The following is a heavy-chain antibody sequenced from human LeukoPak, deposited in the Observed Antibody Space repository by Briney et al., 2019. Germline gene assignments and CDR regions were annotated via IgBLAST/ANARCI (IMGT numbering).Heavy chain of an antibody. Sequence: PGGSLRLSCAASGFTFSSYSMNWVRQAPGKGLEWVANIKQDGSEKYYVDSVKGRFTISRDNAKNSLYLQMNSLRAEDTAVYYCARGRLTYYYDSSGYPFDYWGQGTLVTVSS. CDR3: ARGRLTYYYDSSGYPFDY. CDR2: IKQDGSEK. CDR1: GFTFSSYS. D-gene: IGHD3-22*01. J-gene: IGHJ4*02. V-gene: IGHV3-7*01.